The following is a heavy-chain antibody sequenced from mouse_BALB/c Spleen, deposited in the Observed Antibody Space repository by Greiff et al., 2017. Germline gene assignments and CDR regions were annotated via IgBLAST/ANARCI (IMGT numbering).Heavy chain of an antibody. Sequence: DVKLQESGAELVRSGASVKLSCTASGFNIKDYYMHWVKQRPEQGLEWIGWIDPENGDTEYAPKFQGKATMTADTSSNTAYLQLSSLTSEDTAVYYCSITTVVATEAMDYWGQGTSVTVSS. V-gene: IGHV14-4*02. D-gene: IGHD1-1*01. CDR3: SITTVVATEAMDY. J-gene: IGHJ4*01. CDR2: IDPENGDT. CDR1: GFNIKDYY.